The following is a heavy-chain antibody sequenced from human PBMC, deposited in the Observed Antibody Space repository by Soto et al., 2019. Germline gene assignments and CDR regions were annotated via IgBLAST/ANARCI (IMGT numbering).Heavy chain of an antibody. CDR1: GGSITSSSYY. V-gene: IGHV4-39*07. J-gene: IGHJ6*02. Sequence: SETLSLTCSVSGGSITSSSYYWGWIRQPPGKGLEWIGSIYYSGSTYYNPSLKSRVTISVDTSKNQFSLKLSSVTAADTAVYYCARDLYYDFWSGSYGTGPYYGMDVWGQGTTVTVSS. CDR3: ARDLYYDFWSGSYGTGPYYGMDV. CDR2: IYYSGST. D-gene: IGHD3-3*01.